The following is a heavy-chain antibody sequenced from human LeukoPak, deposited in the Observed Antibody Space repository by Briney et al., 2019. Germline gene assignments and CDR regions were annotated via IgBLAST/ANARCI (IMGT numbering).Heavy chain of an antibody. Sequence: PGGSLRLSCAASGFTFSSYGMHWVRQAPGKGLEWVAVISYDVSNKYYADSVKGRFTISRDNSKNTLYLQMNSLRAEDTAVYYCAKDWIGPHDCSSTSCYFGFFDYWGQGTLVTVSS. CDR3: AKDWIGPHDCSSTSCYFGFFDY. D-gene: IGHD2-2*01. CDR2: ISYDVSNK. CDR1: GFTFSSYG. J-gene: IGHJ4*02. V-gene: IGHV3-30*18.